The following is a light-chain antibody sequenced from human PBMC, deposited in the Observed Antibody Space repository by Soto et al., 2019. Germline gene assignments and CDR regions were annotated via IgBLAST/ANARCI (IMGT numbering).Light chain of an antibody. CDR2: ATS. CDR3: QQYYNWPRT. J-gene: IGKJ2*01. V-gene: IGKV3-15*01. CDR1: QSIASN. Sequence: EIVMTQSPATLSLSPGERATLSCRASQSIASNLAWYQQKPGQAPRLLIYATSTRATGIAARFSCSGYGTDFTLTISNLQSEDLVVYYCQQYYNWPRTVGQGTKVDIK.